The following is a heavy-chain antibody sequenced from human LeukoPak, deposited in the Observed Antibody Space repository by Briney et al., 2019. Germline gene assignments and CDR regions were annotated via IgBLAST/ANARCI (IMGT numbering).Heavy chain of an antibody. V-gene: IGHV3-30*02. D-gene: IGHD3-3*01. Sequence: GGSLRLSCAASGFTFSSYGMHWVRQAPGKGLEWVAFIRYDGSNKYYADSVKGRFTISRDNSKNTLYLQMNSLRAEDTAVYYCATPIDYDFWSGLDYWGQGTLVTVSS. CDR3: ATPIDYDFWSGLDY. J-gene: IGHJ4*02. CDR2: IRYDGSNK. CDR1: GFTFSSYG.